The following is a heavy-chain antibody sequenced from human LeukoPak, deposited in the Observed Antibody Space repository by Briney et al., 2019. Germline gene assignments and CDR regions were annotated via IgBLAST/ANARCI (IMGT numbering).Heavy chain of an antibody. CDR3: ARAGRVAVAGTYYYYYMDV. CDR1: GFTFSSYS. CDR2: ISSSSSYI. D-gene: IGHD6-19*01. Sequence: GGSLRLSCAASGFTFSSYSMNWVRQAPGKGLEWVSSISSSSSYIYYADSVKGRFTISRDNAKNPLYLQMNSLRAEDTAVYYCARAGRVAVAGTYYYYYMDVWGKGTTVTVSS. J-gene: IGHJ6*03. V-gene: IGHV3-21*01.